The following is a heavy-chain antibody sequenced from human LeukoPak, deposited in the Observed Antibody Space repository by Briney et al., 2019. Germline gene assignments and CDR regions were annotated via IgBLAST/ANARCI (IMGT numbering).Heavy chain of an antibody. CDR2: IYPGDSDT. V-gene: IGHV5-51*01. Sequence: GESLKISCKGSGYSFTSYWIGWVRQMPGKGLEWMGIIYPGDSDTRYSPSFQGQVTISADKSISTAYLQWSSLKASDTAMYYCARQVVQYYYYYYMNVWGEGTTVTVSS. J-gene: IGHJ6*03. CDR1: GYSFTSYW. D-gene: IGHD1-1*01. CDR3: ARQVVQYYYYYYMNV.